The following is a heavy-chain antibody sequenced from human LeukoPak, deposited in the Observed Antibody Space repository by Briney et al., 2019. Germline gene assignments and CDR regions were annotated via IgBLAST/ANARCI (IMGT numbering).Heavy chain of an antibody. D-gene: IGHD2-15*01. CDR1: GYSFTSYW. Sequence: GESLKISCKGSGYSFTSYWIGWVRQMPGKGLEWMGIIYPGDSNTKYSPPFQGQVTISVDKSITTAYLQWSSLKASDTAMYYCVRSPACSGGDCYPSWFDPWGQGTLVTVSS. CDR3: VRSPACSGGDCYPSWFDP. CDR2: IYPGDSNT. J-gene: IGHJ5*02. V-gene: IGHV5-51*01.